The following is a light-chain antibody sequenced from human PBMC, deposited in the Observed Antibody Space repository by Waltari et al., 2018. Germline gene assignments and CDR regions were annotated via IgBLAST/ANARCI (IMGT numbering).Light chain of an antibody. V-gene: IGLV3-25*03. CDR2: KDN. Sequence: SYKLTQPPSVSVSPGQTVRITCTADTLPKQYAYWYQQKPGQAPVLVIYKDNERPPGIPERFSGSSSGTTVTLTISEVQAEDEADYYCQSADNTETFLGVFGGGTKLTVL. CDR3: QSADNTETFLGV. CDR1: TLPKQY. J-gene: IGLJ3*02.